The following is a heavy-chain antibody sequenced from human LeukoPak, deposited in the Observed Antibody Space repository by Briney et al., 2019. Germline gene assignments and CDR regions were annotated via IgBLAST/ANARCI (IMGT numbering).Heavy chain of an antibody. J-gene: IGHJ4*02. CDR1: GFIFSSYG. CDR2: IRYDGSSK. Sequence: PGGSLRLSCAASGFIFSSYGMHWVRQAPGKGLEWVAFIRYDGSSKYYADFVKGRFTISRDNSKNTLYLQMNSLRAEDTAVYYCARDQAGSGHYADYWGQGTLVTVSS. CDR3: ARDQAGSGHYADY. D-gene: IGHD3-10*01. V-gene: IGHV3-30*02.